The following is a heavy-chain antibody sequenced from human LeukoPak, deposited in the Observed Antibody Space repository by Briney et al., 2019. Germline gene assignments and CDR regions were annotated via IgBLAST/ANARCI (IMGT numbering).Heavy chain of an antibody. CDR1: GGSISSSNW. V-gene: IGHV4-4*02. Sequence: SETLSLTCTVSGGSISSSNWWSWVRQPPGKGLEWIGEIYHSGSTNYNPSLKSRVSISVDKSKNQFSLKLSSVTAADTAVYYCAICTAVAGINYFDYWGQGTLVTVSS. CDR3: AICTAVAGINYFDY. D-gene: IGHD6-19*01. CDR2: IYHSGST. J-gene: IGHJ4*02.